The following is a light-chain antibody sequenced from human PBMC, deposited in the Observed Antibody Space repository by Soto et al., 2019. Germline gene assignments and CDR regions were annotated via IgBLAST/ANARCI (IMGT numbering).Light chain of an antibody. CDR2: GAS. CDR3: QQYSNWPPWT. CDR1: QSVSSN. Sequence: EIVMTQSPATLSVSPGERATLSCSASQSVSSNLAWYQQKPGQAPRLLIYGASTRATGIPARFSGSGSGTAFTLTISSLQSEDFAVYYCQQYSNWPPWTFGQGTKVEIK. J-gene: IGKJ1*01. V-gene: IGKV3-15*01.